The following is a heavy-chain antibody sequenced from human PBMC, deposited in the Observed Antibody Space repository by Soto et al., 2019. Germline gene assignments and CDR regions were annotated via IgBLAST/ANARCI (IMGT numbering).Heavy chain of an antibody. CDR2: IYYSGST. V-gene: IGHV4-59*01. Sequence: PSETLSLTCTVSVGSISSYYWSWIRQPPGKGLEWIGYIYYSGSTNYNPSLKSRVTISVDTSKNQFSLKLSSVTAADTAVYYCAEGYSYSMDVWGKGTTVTVSS. J-gene: IGHJ6*03. CDR3: AEGYSYSMDV. D-gene: IGHD5-18*01. CDR1: VGSISSYY.